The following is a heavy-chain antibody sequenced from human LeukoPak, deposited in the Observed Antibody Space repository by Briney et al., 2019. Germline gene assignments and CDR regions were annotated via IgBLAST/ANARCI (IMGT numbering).Heavy chain of an antibody. D-gene: IGHD6-25*01. CDR2: INHSGST. J-gene: IGHJ6*02. V-gene: IGHV4-34*01. CDR3: ARGQRRLAYYDYGMDV. Sequence: PSETLSLTCAVYGGSFSGYYWSWIRQPPGKGLEWMGEINHSGSTNYNPSLKSRVTISVDTSKHQFSLKLSSVTAADTAVYYCARGQRRLAYYDYGMDVWGQGTTVTVSS. CDR1: GGSFSGYY.